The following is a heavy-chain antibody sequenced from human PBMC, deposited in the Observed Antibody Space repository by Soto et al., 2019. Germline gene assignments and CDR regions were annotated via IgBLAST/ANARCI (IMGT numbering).Heavy chain of an antibody. CDR2: INVGTGNT. D-gene: IGHD2-21*02. V-gene: IGHV1-3*01. Sequence: ASVKVSWKASGYIFTNYAIHCVRQAPGQRLEWVGWINVGTGNTKYSQNFRGRVTITRDTSATTAYMELSSLRSEDTAVYYCARGAGYCSCDCWNDYYYAMDVWGQGTTVTVSS. CDR1: GYIFTNYA. J-gene: IGHJ6*02. CDR3: ARGAGYCSCDCWNDYYYAMDV.